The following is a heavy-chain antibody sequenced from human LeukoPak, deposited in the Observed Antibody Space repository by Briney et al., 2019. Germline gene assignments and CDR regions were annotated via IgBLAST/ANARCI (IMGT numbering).Heavy chain of an antibody. J-gene: IGHJ4*02. Sequence: GGSLRLSCAASGFTFSSYEMNWVRQAPGKGLEWVAVIWYDGSNKYYADSVKGRFTISRDNSKNTLYLQMSSLRAEDTAVYYCAKVGYGDYYFDYWGQGTLVTVSS. CDR3: AKVGYGDYYFDY. D-gene: IGHD4-17*01. CDR2: IWYDGSNK. CDR1: GFTFSSYE. V-gene: IGHV3-33*06.